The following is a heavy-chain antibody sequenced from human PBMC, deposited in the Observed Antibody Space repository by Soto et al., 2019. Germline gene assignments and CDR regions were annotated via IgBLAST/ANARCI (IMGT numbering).Heavy chain of an antibody. CDR3: AKDLSSVPEY. Sequence: GGSVRLSCTASGFTFRSYWMYWVRQAPGKGLEWVSRIKTDGSITSYADSVKGRFTVSRDNARDTLYLQMNSLRVEDTAVYYCAKDLSSVPEYWGQGTLVTVSS. CDR2: IKTDGSIT. CDR1: GFTFRSYW. D-gene: IGHD1-26*01. J-gene: IGHJ4*02. V-gene: IGHV3-74*01.